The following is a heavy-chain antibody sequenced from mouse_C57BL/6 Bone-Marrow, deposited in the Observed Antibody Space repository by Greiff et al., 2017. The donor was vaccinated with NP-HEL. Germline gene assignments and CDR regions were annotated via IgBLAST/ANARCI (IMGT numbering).Heavy chain of an antibody. CDR2: IRSKSNNYAT. V-gene: IGHV10-1*01. CDR3: VSGGLLHAMDY. D-gene: IGHD2-3*01. J-gene: IGHJ4*01. Sequence: EVQLVESGGGLVQPKGSLKLSCAASGFSFNTYAMNWVRQAPGKGLEWVARIRSKSNNYATYYADSVKDRFTISRDDSESMLYLQMNNLKTEDTAMYYCVSGGLLHAMDYWGQGTSVTVSS. CDR1: GFSFNTYA.